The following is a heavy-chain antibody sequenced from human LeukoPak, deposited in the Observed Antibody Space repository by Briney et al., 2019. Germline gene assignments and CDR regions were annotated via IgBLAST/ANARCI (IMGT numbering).Heavy chain of an antibody. J-gene: IGHJ1*01. CDR3: ARRRYYDGSGYLE. V-gene: IGHV4-39*01. CDR1: GDSVSRSDSY. D-gene: IGHD3-22*01. Sequence: SETLSLTCSVSGDSVSRSDSYWDWIRQPPGKGLEWIGTIYYSGRTYYSPSLKSRVTMSVDPSNNQFSLNLRSVTATDTAVYYCARRRYYDGSGYLEWGQGTLLSVSS. CDR2: IYYSGRT.